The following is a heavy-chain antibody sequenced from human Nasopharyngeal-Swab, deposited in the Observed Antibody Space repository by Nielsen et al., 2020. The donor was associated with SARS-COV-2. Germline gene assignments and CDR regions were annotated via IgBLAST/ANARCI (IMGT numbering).Heavy chain of an antibody. CDR2: FYYSGST. J-gene: IGHJ6*02. V-gene: IGHV4-39*01. D-gene: IGHD2-2*01. CDR3: ARQGGGYCSSTSCYPAGLYGMDV. Sequence: GSLRLSCTVSRGSISSSNHYWGWIRQPPGKGLEWIGSFYYSGSTYYNPSLKSRVTISVDTSKNQFSLKLSSVTAADTAVYYCARQGGGYCSSTSCYPAGLYGMDVWGQGTTVTVSS. CDR1: RGSISSSNHY.